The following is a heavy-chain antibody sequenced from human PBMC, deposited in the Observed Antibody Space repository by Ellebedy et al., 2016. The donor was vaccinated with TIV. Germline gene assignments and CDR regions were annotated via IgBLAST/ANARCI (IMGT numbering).Heavy chain of an antibody. CDR3: ARSLMIFSFDKCYFDL. V-gene: IGHV4-39*01. CDR1: GGSISGSSYY. J-gene: IGHJ2*01. Sequence: SETLSLTCTVSGGSISGSSYYWGWIRQPPGKGLEWIGNIFDTGSTYYNPSLKSRVTISVDTSKTQFSLKLRSVTAADTAVYYCARSLMIFSFDKCYFDLWGRGTLVTVSS. CDR2: IFDTGST. D-gene: IGHD3/OR15-3a*01.